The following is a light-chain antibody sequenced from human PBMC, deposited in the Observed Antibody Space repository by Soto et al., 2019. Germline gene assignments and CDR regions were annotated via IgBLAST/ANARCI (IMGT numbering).Light chain of an antibody. CDR2: DDT. J-gene: IGLJ1*01. CDR1: NIGGKS. V-gene: IGLV3-21*02. CDR3: QVWDSGSDYV. Sequence: SYELTQPPSVSVAPGQTARMTCGGNNIGGKSVHWYQQRPGQAPALVGYDDTDRPSGIPERFSGSNSGNTATLTISRVEAGDEADYYCQVWDSGSDYVFGTGTKLTVL.